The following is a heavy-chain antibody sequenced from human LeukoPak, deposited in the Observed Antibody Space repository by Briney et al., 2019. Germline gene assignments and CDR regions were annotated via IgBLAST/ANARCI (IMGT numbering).Heavy chain of an antibody. J-gene: IGHJ4*02. CDR3: VKVAKYYYGSETYYFFEH. Sequence: PGGSLGLSCAASGFTFSSYSMNWVRQAPGKGLEWVSYISSSSSTIYYADSVKGRFTISRDNAKNSLDLQMNSLRVEDTGIYYCVKVAKYYYGSETYYFFEHWGQGTPVTASS. D-gene: IGHD3-10*01. CDR1: GFTFSSYS. V-gene: IGHV3-48*04. CDR2: ISSSSSTI.